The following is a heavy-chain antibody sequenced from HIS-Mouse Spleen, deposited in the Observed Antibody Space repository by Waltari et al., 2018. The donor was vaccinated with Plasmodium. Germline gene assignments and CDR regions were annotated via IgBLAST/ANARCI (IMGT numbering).Heavy chain of an antibody. J-gene: IGHJ3*02. CDR1: GGTFSSYA. Sequence: QVQLVQSGAEVKKPGSSVKVSCKASGGTFSSYAPSWVRQAPGQGLEWMGSITPILGITNYAQNFQGRVTITADKSTSTAYMELSSLRSEDTAVYYCARVLSIAAAGKDAFDIWGQGTMVTVSS. V-gene: IGHV1-69*04. D-gene: IGHD6-13*01. CDR3: ARVLSIAAAGKDAFDI. CDR2: ITPILGIT.